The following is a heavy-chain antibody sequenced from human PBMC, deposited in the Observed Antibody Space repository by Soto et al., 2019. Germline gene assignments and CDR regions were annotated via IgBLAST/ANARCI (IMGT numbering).Heavy chain of an antibody. CDR3: ARGRYFATTHRQWWYFDF. V-gene: IGHV1-18*01. CDR1: GYTFITNG. CDR2: ISPANGDK. Sequence: QVELVQSGPEVKRPGASVKVSCKTSGYTFITNGINWVRQAPGQGLEWMGCISPANGDKKYAQKFKDRVTLTSETSTDTVYMELTNLRSDDTAVYFCARGRYFATTHRQWWYFDFWGRGTLVTVSS. J-gene: IGHJ2*01. D-gene: IGHD3-10*01.